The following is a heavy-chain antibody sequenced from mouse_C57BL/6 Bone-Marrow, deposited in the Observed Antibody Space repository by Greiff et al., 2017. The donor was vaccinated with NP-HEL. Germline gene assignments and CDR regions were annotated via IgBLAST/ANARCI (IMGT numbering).Heavy chain of an antibody. CDR3: ARSEIYYDYEGYFDV. D-gene: IGHD2-4*01. CDR1: GYTFTSYW. J-gene: IGHJ1*03. Sequence: QVQLQQPGTELVKPGASVKLSCKASGYTFTSYWMHWVKQRPGQSLEWIGNINPCNGGTNYNEKFKSKATLTVDKSSSTAYRQLSSLTSEDSAVYYCARSEIYYDYEGYFDVWGTGTTVTVSS. CDR2: INPCNGGT. V-gene: IGHV1-53*01.